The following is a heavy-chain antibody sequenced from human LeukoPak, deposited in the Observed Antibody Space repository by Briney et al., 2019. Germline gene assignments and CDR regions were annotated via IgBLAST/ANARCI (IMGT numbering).Heavy chain of an antibody. D-gene: IGHD3-16*02. V-gene: IGHV1-18*04. CDR3: ARANRMITFGGVIAEFDY. J-gene: IGHJ4*02. Sequence: GASVKVSCKASGYTFTSYGISWVRQAPGQGLEWMGWISAYNGNTNYAQKLQGRVTMTTDTSTSTAYMELRSLRSDDTAVYYRARANRMITFGGVIAEFDYWGQGTLVTVSS. CDR2: ISAYNGNT. CDR1: GYTFTSYG.